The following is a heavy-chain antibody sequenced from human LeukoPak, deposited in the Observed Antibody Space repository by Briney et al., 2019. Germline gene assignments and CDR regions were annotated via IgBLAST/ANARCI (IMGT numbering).Heavy chain of an antibody. V-gene: IGHV4-38-2*02. CDR1: GYSISSGYY. CDR2: IYHSGST. D-gene: IGHD3-10*01. J-gene: IGHJ4*02. CDR3: ARDLQRVRGPMADY. Sequence: PSETLSLTCTVSGYSISSGYYWGWIRQPPGKGLDWIGSIYHSGSTCYNPPLKSRVTISVDTSKNQFSLKVSSVTAADTAVYYCARDLQRVRGPMADYWGQGTLVSVSS.